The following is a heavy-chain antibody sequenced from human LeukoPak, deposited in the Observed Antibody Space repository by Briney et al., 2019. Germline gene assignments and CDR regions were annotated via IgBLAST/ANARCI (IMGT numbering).Heavy chain of an antibody. J-gene: IGHJ4*02. D-gene: IGHD1-14*01. CDR3: STPLTGFQY. CDR2: IYRSGSK. Sequence: PGGSLRLSCAASGFTVSNNYMMWVRQAPGKGLEWVSDIYRSGSKNYEDSVNGRFTVSRDTSKNPQYLQLNSLSAADTAVYYCSTPLTGFQYWGQGTLVTVSS. V-gene: IGHV3-53*01. CDR1: GFTVSNNY.